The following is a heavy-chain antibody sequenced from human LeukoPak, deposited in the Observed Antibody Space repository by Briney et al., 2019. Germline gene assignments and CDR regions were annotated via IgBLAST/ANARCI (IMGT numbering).Heavy chain of an antibody. CDR1: GGSSSGYY. CDR3: AREWIWGDYEYYYGMDV. D-gene: IGHD4-17*01. CDR2: INHSGST. Sequence: SETLSLTCAVYGGSSSGYYWGWIRQPPGKGLEWIGEINHSGSTNYNPSLKSRVTISVDTSKNQLSLKLSSVTAADTAVYYCAREWIWGDYEYYYGMDVWGQGTTVTVSS. V-gene: IGHV4-34*01. J-gene: IGHJ6*02.